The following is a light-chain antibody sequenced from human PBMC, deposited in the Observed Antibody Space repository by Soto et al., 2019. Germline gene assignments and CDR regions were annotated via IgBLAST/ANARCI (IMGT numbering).Light chain of an antibody. CDR3: QQYGSSPWT. CDR2: AAS. V-gene: IGKV3-20*01. Sequence: IVLTQSPGTLSLSPGERATLSCRASQSFSTSYLAWYQQKPGQAPRLLIYAASRRATGIPDRFSGSGSGTDFTLTISRLEPEDFAVYYCQQYGSSPWTFGQGTKVDIK. CDR1: QSFSTSY. J-gene: IGKJ1*01.